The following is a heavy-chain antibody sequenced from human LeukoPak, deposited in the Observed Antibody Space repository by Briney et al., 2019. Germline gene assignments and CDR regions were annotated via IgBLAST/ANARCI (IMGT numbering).Heavy chain of an antibody. CDR2: IYTTGAT. D-gene: IGHD1-26*01. CDR1: SGSINSYY. J-gene: IGHJ4*02. Sequence: SETLSLTCTVSSGSINSYYWGWVRQPPGKGLEWIGRIYTTGATQYNPSLKSRVTMSIDTSTNQFSLNLRSMTAADTAVYYCGRQGYTASYYFLDFWSQGTLDAVS. V-gene: IGHV4-4*07. CDR3: GRQGYTASYYFLDF.